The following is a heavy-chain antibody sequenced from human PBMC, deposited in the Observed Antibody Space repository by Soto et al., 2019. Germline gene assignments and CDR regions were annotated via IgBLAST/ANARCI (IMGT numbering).Heavy chain of an antibody. CDR2: IKSKTDGGTT. Sequence: LRLSCAASGFTFSNAWMNWVRQAPGKGLEWVGRIKSKTDGGTTDYAAPVKGRFTISRDDSKNTLYLQINSLKTEDTAVYYCTTGTTYYYDSSGYYYFDYWGQGTLVTVSS. CDR3: TTGTTYYYDSSGYYYFDY. D-gene: IGHD3-22*01. CDR1: GFTFSNAW. J-gene: IGHJ4*02. V-gene: IGHV3-15*07.